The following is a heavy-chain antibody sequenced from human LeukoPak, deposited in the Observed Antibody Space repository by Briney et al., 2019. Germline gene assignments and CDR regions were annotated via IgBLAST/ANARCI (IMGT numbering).Heavy chain of an antibody. D-gene: IGHD5-18*01. CDR3: ARAVDTAMYYYYYYMDV. CDR2: TYYRSKWYN. CDR1: GDSVSSNSAA. J-gene: IGHJ6*03. V-gene: IGHV6-1*01. Sequence: PSQTLSLTCAISGDSVSSNSAAWNWIRQSPSRGLEWLGRTYYRSKWYNDYAVSVKSRITINPDTSKNQFSLQLNSVTPEDTAVYYCARAVDTAMYYYYYYMDVWGKGTTVTVSS.